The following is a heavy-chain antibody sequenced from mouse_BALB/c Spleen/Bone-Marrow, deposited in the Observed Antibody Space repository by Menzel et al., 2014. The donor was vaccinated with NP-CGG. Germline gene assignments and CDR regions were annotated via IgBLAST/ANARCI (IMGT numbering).Heavy chain of an antibody. CDR2: ISSGGSYT. J-gene: IGHJ2*01. CDR1: GFTFSYYA. Sequence: EVQRVESGGGLVKPGGSLKLSCAASGFTFSYYAMSWVRQSPEKSLEWVAEISSGGSYTYYPDTLTGRFTISRDNAKNTLYLEMSSLRSEDTAMYYCARDSSGYFDYWGQGTTLTVSS. D-gene: IGHD3-1*01. CDR3: ARDSSGYFDY. V-gene: IGHV5-9-4*01.